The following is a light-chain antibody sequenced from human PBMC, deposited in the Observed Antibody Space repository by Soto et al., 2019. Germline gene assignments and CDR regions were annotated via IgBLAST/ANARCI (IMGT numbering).Light chain of an antibody. Sequence: QSALTQPASVSGSPGQSITICCTGTSSDVGGYNYVSWYQQHPGKAPKLMIYDVSNRPSGVSNRFSGSKSGNTASLTISGLQTEDEADYYCSSYTSSSTLEFGGGTKLTVL. CDR3: SSYTSSSTLE. V-gene: IGLV2-14*01. J-gene: IGLJ2*01. CDR2: DVS. CDR1: SSDVGGYNY.